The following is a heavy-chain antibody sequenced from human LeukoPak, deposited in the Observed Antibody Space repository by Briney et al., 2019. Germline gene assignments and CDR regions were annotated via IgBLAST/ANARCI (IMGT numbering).Heavy chain of an antibody. CDR2: INPNSGVT. CDR3: ARTWIQLWLASGVLGV. D-gene: IGHD5-18*01. J-gene: IGHJ6*02. CDR1: GYTFTNYY. V-gene: IGHV1-2*02. Sequence: ASVKVSCKTSGYTFTNYYMHWVRQAPGQGFEWMGWINPNSGVTNYAQKFQGRVTMTRDTSISTAYMELSRLRSDDTAVYYCARTWIQLWLASGVLGVWGQGTTVTVSS.